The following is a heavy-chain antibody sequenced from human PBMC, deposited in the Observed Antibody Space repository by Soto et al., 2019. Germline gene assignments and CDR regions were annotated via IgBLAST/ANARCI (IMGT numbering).Heavy chain of an antibody. J-gene: IGHJ6*03. V-gene: IGHV4-59*01. Sequence: SETLSLTCTVSGGSISSYYWSWIRQPPGKGLEWIGYIYYSRSTNYNPSLKSRVTISVDTSKNQFSLKLSSVTAADTAVYYCARVTLDLNYYYYYMDVWGKGTTVTVSS. CDR1: GGSISSYY. D-gene: IGHD3-16*02. CDR2: IYYSRST. CDR3: ARVTLDLNYYYYYMDV.